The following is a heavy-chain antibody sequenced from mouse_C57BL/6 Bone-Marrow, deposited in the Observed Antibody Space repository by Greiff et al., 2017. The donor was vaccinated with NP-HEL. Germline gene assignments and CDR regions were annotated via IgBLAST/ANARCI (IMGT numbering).Heavy chain of an antibody. V-gene: IGHV1-53*01. J-gene: IGHJ2*01. Sequence: QVQLQQPGTELVKPGASVKLSCKASGYTFTSYWMHWVKQRPGQGLEWIGNINPSNGGTTYNEKFKSKATLTVDKSSSTAYMQLSSLTSEDSAVFYCARSTTVVATGDYWGKGTTLTVSS. CDR1: GYTFTSYW. D-gene: IGHD1-1*01. CDR3: ARSTTVVATGDY. CDR2: INPSNGGT.